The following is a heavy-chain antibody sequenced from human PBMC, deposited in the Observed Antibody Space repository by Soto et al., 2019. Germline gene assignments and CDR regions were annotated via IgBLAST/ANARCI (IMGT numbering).Heavy chain of an antibody. J-gene: IGHJ4*02. CDR1: GYTFTGYY. Sequence: QVQLVQSGAEVKKPGASVKVSCKASGYTFTGYYMHWVRQAPGQGLEWMGWINPNSGGTNYEQKVQGWVTMTRDTSISTDYMELSRLSSDDTAVYYCARDPGQQLAASPYFDYWGQGTLVTVSS. CDR2: INPNSGGT. V-gene: IGHV1-2*04. CDR3: ARDPGQQLAASPYFDY. D-gene: IGHD6-13*01.